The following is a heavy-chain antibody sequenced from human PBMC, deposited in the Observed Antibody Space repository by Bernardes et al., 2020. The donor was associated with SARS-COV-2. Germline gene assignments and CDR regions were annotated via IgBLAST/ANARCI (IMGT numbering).Heavy chain of an antibody. D-gene: IGHD3-9*01. CDR1: GGSFSGYY. CDR2: INHRGST. J-gene: IGHJ5*02. CDR3: ARRTGALTGYYKVFWFDP. V-gene: IGHV4-34*01. Sequence: SETLSLTCAVYGGSFSGYYWSWIRQPPGKGLEWIGEINHRGSTNHNSSLKSRVTISVDTSKNQFSLKLSSVTAADTAVYYCARRTGALTGYYKVFWFDPWGQGTPVTVSS.